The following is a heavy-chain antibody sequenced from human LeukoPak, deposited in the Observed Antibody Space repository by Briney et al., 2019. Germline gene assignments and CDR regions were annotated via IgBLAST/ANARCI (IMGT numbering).Heavy chain of an antibody. CDR2: IYTSGST. D-gene: IGHD4-17*01. Sequence: SETLSLTCTVSGGSISSSDYFWSWIRQPAGKGLEWIGRIYTSGSTNYNPSLKSRVTISVDTSKNQFSLKLSSVTAADTAVYYWARQEDYGNDYWGQGPLVTVSS. V-gene: IGHV4-61*02. J-gene: IGHJ4*02. CDR3: ARQEDYGNDY. CDR1: GGSISSSDYF.